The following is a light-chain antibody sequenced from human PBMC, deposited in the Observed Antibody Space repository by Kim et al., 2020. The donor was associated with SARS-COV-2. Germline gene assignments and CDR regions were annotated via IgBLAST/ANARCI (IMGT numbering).Light chain of an antibody. CDR3: SAWDSSLSAQV. V-gene: IGLV10-54*01. CDR2: RNN. J-gene: IGLJ3*02. CDR1: SNNVGNQG. Sequence: QAGLTQPPSVSKGLRQTATLTCTGNSNNVGNQGAAWLQQQQGHPPKLLSYRNNNQTSGISERLSATRSGNTACLTITGLQPEDEADYYCSAWDSSLSAQVFGGGIKMTVL.